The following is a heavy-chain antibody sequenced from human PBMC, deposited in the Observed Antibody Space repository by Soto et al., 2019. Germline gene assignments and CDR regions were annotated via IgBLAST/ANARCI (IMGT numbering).Heavy chain of an antibody. J-gene: IGHJ6*02. D-gene: IGHD3-10*01. V-gene: IGHV3-30-3*01. CDR3: ARDYGSGSGYGMDV. CDR2: ISYDGSNK. Sequence: GGSLRLSCAASGFTFSSYAMHWVRQAPGKGLEWVAVISYDGSNKYYADSVKGRFTISRDNSKNTLYLQMNSLRAEDTAVYYCARDYGSGSGYGMDVWGQGTTVTVSS. CDR1: GFTFSSYA.